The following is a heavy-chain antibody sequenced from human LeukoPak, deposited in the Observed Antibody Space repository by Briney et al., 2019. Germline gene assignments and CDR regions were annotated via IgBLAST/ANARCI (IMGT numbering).Heavy chain of an antibody. CDR1: GFTFSSYA. CDR3: AKGGGGVLAS. Sequence: GGSLRLSCAASGFTFSSYAMSWVRQAPGKGLEWVSSISGSGSSTYYADSVKGRFTISRDNSKNTLFLQMNSLKADDTAVYYLAKGGGGVLASWGQGTLVTVSS. D-gene: IGHD3-16*01. CDR2: ISGSGSST. J-gene: IGHJ4*02. V-gene: IGHV3-23*01.